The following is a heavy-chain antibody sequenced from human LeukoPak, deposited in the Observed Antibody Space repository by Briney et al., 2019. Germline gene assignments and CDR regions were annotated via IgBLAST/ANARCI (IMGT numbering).Heavy chain of an antibody. CDR3: ARVGSSSWYPRPFDY. CDR1: GGSISSYY. D-gene: IGHD6-13*01. CDR2: IYYSGST. Sequence: SETLSLTCTVSGGSISSYYWSWIRQPPGKGLEWIGYIYYSGSTNYNPSLKSRVTISVDTSKNQFSLKLSSVTAADTAVYCCARVGSSSWYPRPFDYWGQGTLVTVSS. V-gene: IGHV4-59*01. J-gene: IGHJ4*02.